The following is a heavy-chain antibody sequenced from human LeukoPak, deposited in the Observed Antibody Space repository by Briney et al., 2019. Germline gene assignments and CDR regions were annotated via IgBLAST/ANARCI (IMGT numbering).Heavy chain of an antibody. CDR2: IVGDGGNT. Sequence: PGGSLRLSCATSGFSFSSYCMSWVRQAPGKGLEWVASIVGDGGNTYYLDSVKGRFTFSRDNSKNSLYLQMNSLRGEATAVYYCARDPPRRFDIWGQGTLVTVSS. CDR1: GFSFSSYC. CDR3: ARDPPRRFDI. J-gene: IGHJ4*02. V-gene: IGHV3-7*03.